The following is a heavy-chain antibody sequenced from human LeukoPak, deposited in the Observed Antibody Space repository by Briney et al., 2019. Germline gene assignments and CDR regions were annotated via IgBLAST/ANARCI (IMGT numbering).Heavy chain of an antibody. Sequence: GRSLRLSCAAPGFTFDDYAMHWVRQAPGKGLEWVSGISWNSGSIGYADSVKGRFTISRDNAKNSLYLQMNSLRAEDTALYYCAKGLVGFSYYYGMDVWGQGTTVTVSS. CDR1: GFTFDDYA. V-gene: IGHV3-9*01. J-gene: IGHJ6*02. CDR3: AKGLVGFSYYYGMDV. D-gene: IGHD2/OR15-2a*01. CDR2: ISWNSGSI.